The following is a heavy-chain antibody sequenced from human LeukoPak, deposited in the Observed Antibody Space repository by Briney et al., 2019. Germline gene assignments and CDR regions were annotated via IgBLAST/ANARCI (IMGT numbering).Heavy chain of an antibody. Sequence: ASVKVSCKASGYTFTSYYMHLVRHGPGQGLEWMGIINPSGGSTSYAQKFQGRVTMTRDTSTSTVYMEMRSLGCEDTAVYYCARAGGGWHRGFDYWGQGTLVTVSS. J-gene: IGHJ4*02. D-gene: IGHD6-19*01. CDR3: ARAGGGWHRGFDY. CDR2: INPSGGST. V-gene: IGHV1-46*01. CDR1: GYTFTSYY.